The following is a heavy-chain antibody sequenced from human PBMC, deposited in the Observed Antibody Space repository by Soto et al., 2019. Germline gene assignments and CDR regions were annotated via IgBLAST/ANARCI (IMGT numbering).Heavy chain of an antibody. J-gene: IGHJ4*02. CDR3: AKSYYYDSSGSLGY. V-gene: IGHV3-23*01. CDR1: GFTFSSYA. CDR2: ISGSGGST. D-gene: IGHD3-22*01. Sequence: GGSLRLSCAASGFTFSSYAMSWVRQAPGKGLEWVSAISGSGGSTYYADSVKGRFTISRDNSKSTLYLQMNSLRAEDTAVYYCAKSYYYDSSGSLGYWGQGTLVTVSS.